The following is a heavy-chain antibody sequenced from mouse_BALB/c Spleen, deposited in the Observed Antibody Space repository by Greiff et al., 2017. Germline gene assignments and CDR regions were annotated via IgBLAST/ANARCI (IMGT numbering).Heavy chain of an antibody. CDR2: INPYNGDT. J-gene: IGHJ4*01. CDR3: GRDYYGSSLYYYAMDY. Sequence: EVKLMESGPELVKPGASVKISCKASGYSFTGYFMNWVKQSHGKSLEWIGRINPYNGDTFYNQKFKGKATLTVDKSSSTAHMELLSLTSEDSAVYYCGRDYYGSSLYYYAMDYWGQGTSVTVSS. D-gene: IGHD1-1*01. V-gene: IGHV1-37*01. CDR1: GYSFTGYF.